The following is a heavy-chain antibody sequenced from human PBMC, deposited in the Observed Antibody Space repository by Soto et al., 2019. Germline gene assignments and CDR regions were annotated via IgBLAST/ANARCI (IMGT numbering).Heavy chain of an antibody. V-gene: IGHV4-28*01. CDR2: IYYSGTT. CDR3: ARREIQGPIDY. CDR1: GYSISSSNW. Sequence: SETLSLTCAVSGYSISSSNWWGWIRQPPGKGLEWIGYIYYSGTTYYNPSLKSRVAMSVDTSKNQFSLKLTSVTAVDTAVYYCARREIQGPIDYWGQGTLVT. D-gene: IGHD1-26*01. J-gene: IGHJ4*02.